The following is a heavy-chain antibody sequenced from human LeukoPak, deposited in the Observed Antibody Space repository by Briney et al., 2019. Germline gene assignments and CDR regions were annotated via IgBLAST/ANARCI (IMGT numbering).Heavy chain of an antibody. CDR1: GGSFSGYY. CDR2: LNHSGST. D-gene: IGHD2-2*01. Sequence: SETLSLTCTVYGGSFSGYYWSWIRQPPGKGLEWIGDLNHSGSTNYNPSLKSRVTISLDTSKNHSSLKLSSVTAADTAVYYCASSTSGRGDFDYWGQGTLVTVSS. V-gene: IGHV4-34*01. J-gene: IGHJ4*02. CDR3: ASSTSGRGDFDY.